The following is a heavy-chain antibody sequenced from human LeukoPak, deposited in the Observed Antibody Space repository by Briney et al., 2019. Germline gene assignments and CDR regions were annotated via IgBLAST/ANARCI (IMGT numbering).Heavy chain of an antibody. D-gene: IGHD3-16*01. J-gene: IGHJ4*02. Sequence: ASVKVSCKASGYTFTSYDINWVRQATGQGLEWMGWMNPNSGNTGYAQKFQGRVTMTRNTSISTAYMELSSLRSEDTAVYYCAREGLGELTLDCWGQGTLVTVSS. V-gene: IGHV1-8*01. CDR1: GYTFTSYD. CDR3: AREGLGELTLDC. CDR2: MNPNSGNT.